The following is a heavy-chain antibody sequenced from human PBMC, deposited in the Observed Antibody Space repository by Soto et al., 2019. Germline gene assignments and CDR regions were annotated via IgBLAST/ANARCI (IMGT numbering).Heavy chain of an antibody. D-gene: IGHD3-16*01. Sequence: PSETLSLTCTVSGDSVSSGDYYWTWIRQPPGKGLEWVGHIYFSGRTNYIPSLESRVTISLDTSKNQFSLKLTSVTAAGTAVYYCARVPIDTYMIYWSDPWGQGTLVTVSS. CDR3: ARVPIDTYMIYWSDP. V-gene: IGHV4-61*08. CDR2: IYFSGRT. CDR1: GDSVSSGDYY. J-gene: IGHJ5*02.